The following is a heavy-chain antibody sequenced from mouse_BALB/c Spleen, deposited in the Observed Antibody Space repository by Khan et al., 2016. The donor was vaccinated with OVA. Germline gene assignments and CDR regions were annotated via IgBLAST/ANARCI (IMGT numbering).Heavy chain of an antibody. CDR1: GYSITSDYA. J-gene: IGHJ4*01. CDR2: ISSSGSA. D-gene: IGHD2-14*01. CDR3: ARSLYYSYGYGLDY. Sequence: EVQLQESGPGLVKPSQSLSLTCTVTGYSITSDYAWNWIRQFPGDRLEWMGYISSSGSASYNPSLKSRISITRDTSKHQFFLQLKSVTTEDTATYFCARSLYYSYGYGLDYWGRGSSVNGSS. V-gene: IGHV3-2*02.